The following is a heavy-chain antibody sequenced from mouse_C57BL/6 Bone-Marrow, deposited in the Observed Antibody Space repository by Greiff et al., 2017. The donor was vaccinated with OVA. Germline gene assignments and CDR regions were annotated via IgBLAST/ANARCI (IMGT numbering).Heavy chain of an antibody. CDR2: IYPGSGNT. J-gene: IGHJ2*01. CDR3: ARRGTGDY. CDR1: GYTFTDYY. V-gene: IGHV1-76*01. Sequence: VQLQQSGAELVRPGASVKLSCKASGYTFTDYYINWVKQRPGQGLEWIARIYPGSGNTYYNEKFKGKATLTAEKSSSTAYMQLSSLTSEDSAVYFCARRGTGDYWGQGTTLTVSS. D-gene: IGHD3-3*01.